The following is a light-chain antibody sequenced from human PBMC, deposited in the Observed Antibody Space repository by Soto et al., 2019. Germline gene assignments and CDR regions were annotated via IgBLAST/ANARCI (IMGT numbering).Light chain of an antibody. CDR3: QQTNTFPPD. J-gene: IGKJ5*01. V-gene: IGKV1-12*01. CDR1: EGVAGW. Sequence: DIQMTQSPSSVSASVGDRVTITCRASEGVAGWLAWYQQKPGKAPKLLIYAASSLHSGVPSRFSGSGFGTDFTLTISNLPPEDFATYYCQQTNTFPPDFGQGTRLEIK. CDR2: AAS.